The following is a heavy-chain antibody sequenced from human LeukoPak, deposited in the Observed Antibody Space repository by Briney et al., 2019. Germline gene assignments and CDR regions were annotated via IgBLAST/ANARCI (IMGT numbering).Heavy chain of an antibody. Sequence: PSETLSLTCTVSGGSINDITYYCGWIRQPPGKGLEWIGYMYYSGSTNYNPSLKSRVTISVDTSKNQFSLKLSSVTAADTAVYYCARGNYDSSGYYILLSPDYWGQGTLVTVSS. J-gene: IGHJ4*02. D-gene: IGHD3-22*01. CDR2: MYYSGST. CDR1: GGSINDITYY. V-gene: IGHV4-61*05. CDR3: ARGNYDSSGYYILLSPDY.